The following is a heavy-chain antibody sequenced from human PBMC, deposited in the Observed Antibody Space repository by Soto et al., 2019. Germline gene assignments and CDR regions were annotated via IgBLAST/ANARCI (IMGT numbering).Heavy chain of an antibody. CDR2: IYYSGST. Sequence: SETLSLTCTVSGGSISSYYWSWIRQPPGKGLEWIGYIYYSGSTNCTPSLKSRVTISVDTSKNQFSLKLNSVTAADTAVYYCARDLWGYCGTDCYPLDVWGQGTTVTVSS. CDR3: ARDLWGYCGTDCYPLDV. D-gene: IGHD2-21*02. V-gene: IGHV4-59*01. CDR1: GGSISSYY. J-gene: IGHJ6*02.